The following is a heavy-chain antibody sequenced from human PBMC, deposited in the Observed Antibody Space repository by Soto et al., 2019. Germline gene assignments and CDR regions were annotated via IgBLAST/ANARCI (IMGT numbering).Heavy chain of an antibody. CDR1: GFTFDDYA. V-gene: IGHV3-9*01. Sequence: PGGSLRLSCAASGFTFDDYAMHWVRQAPGKGLEWVSGISWNSGSIGYADSVKGRFTISRDNAKNSLYLQMNSLRAEDTALYYCAKSVAVAAPFDPWGQGTLVT. CDR3: AKSVAVAAPFDP. J-gene: IGHJ5*02. CDR2: ISWNSGSI. D-gene: IGHD6-19*01.